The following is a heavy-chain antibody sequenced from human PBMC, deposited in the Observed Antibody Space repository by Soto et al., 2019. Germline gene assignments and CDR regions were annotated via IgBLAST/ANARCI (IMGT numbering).Heavy chain of an antibody. J-gene: IGHJ4*02. Sequence: PPETLSLTCTVSGGSISSYYWSWIRQPPGKGLEWIGYIYYSGSTNYNPSLKSRVTISVDTSKNQFSLKLSSVTAADTAVYYCARHIDYGGYEYYFDYWGQGTLVTVSS. D-gene: IGHD4-17*01. CDR1: GGSISSYY. CDR2: IYYSGST. CDR3: ARHIDYGGYEYYFDY. V-gene: IGHV4-59*08.